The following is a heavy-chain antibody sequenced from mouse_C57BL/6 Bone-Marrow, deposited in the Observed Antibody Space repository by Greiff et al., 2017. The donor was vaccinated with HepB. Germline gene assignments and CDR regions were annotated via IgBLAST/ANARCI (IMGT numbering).Heavy chain of an antibody. CDR3: ARSYFGSSQSFDY. V-gene: IGHV5-17*02. D-gene: IGHD1-1*01. CDR1: GFTFSSFG. J-gene: IGHJ2*01. CDR2: ISSASSSI. Sequence: EVKLQESGGGLVKPGGSRKLSCAASGFTFSSFGLHWVRQAPDKGLEWVAYISSASSSIYYADTVKGRFTISRDNPKNTLFLQMTSLRSEDTAMYYCARSYFGSSQSFDYWGQGTTLTVSS.